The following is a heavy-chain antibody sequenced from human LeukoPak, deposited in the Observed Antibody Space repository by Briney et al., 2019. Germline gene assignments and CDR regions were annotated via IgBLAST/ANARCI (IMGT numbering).Heavy chain of an antibody. V-gene: IGHV4-59*01. D-gene: IGHD3-10*01. J-gene: IGHJ4*02. CDR1: GGSFSGYY. CDR2: IYYSGST. Sequence: TPSETLSLTCAVYGGSFSGYYWSWIRQPPGKGLKWIGYIYYSGSTNYNPSLKSRVTISVDTSKNQFSLKLSSVTAADTAVYYCARLRYGSGSYSFDYWGQGTLVTVSS. CDR3: ARLRYGSGSYSFDY.